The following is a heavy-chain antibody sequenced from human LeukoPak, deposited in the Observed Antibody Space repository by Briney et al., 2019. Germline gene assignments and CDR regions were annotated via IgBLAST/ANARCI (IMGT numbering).Heavy chain of an antibody. J-gene: IGHJ6*02. V-gene: IGHV4-34*01. D-gene: IGHD3-10*01. CDR3: ASFRRGV. Sequence: GLEWIGEVNHSGSTNYNPSLKSRVTISVDTSKNQFSLKLSSVTAADTAVYYCASFRRGVWGQGTTVTVSS. CDR2: VNHSGST.